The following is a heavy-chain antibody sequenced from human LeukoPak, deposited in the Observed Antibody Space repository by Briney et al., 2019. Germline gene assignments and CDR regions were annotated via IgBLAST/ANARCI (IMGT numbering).Heavy chain of an antibody. CDR2: IYTSGRT. CDR1: GGSISYYY. Sequence: NTSETLSLTCTVSGGSISYYYWNWIRQPAGKGLEWIGRIYTSGRTYYNPSLKSRVSMSVDTSKNQFSLKLSSVTAADTAVYYCARLSTVTTSFDYWGQGTLVTVSS. V-gene: IGHV4-4*07. J-gene: IGHJ4*02. CDR3: ARLSTVTTSFDY. D-gene: IGHD4-11*01.